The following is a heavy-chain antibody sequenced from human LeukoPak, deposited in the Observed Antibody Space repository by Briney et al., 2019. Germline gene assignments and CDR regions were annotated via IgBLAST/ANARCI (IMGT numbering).Heavy chain of an antibody. CDR1: GGTFSSYA. J-gene: IGHJ4*02. CDR3: ARDYGGNSYYFDY. CDR2: IIPIFGTA. V-gene: IGHV1-69*05. D-gene: IGHD4-23*01. Sequence: GASVKVSCKASGGTFSSYAISWVRQAPGQGLEWMGRIIPIFGTANYAQKFQGRVTIPTDESTSTAYMELSSLRSEDTAVYYCARDYGGNSYYFDYWGQGTLVTVSS.